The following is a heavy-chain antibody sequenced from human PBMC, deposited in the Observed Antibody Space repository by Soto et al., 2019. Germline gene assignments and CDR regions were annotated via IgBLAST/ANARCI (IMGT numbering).Heavy chain of an antibody. CDR3: ARAYYDRSGYAVDP. CDR2: IYKGGSI. Sequence: SETLSLTCRVSGGSISNDYWTWIRQPPGKGLEWNGYIYKGGSINYNPSLKSRVTISVDTSNNQFSLKLSSVTAADTAVYYCARAYYDRSGYAVDPWGKGTLVTVPS. CDR1: GGSISNDY. D-gene: IGHD3-22*01. V-gene: IGHV4-4*09. J-gene: IGHJ5*02.